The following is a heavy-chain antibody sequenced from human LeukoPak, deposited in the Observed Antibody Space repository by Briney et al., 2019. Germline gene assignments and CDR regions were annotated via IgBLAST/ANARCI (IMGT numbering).Heavy chain of an antibody. V-gene: IGHV4-34*01. CDR1: GGSFSGYY. CDR2: INHSGST. D-gene: IGHD6-19*01. J-gene: IGHJ4*02. Sequence: SETLSLTCAVYGGSFSGYYWSWICQPPGKGLEWIGEINHSGSTNYNPPLKSRVTISVDTSKNQFSLKLSSVTAADTAVYYCARETVAGTYYFDYWGQGTLVTVSS. CDR3: ARETVAGTYYFDY.